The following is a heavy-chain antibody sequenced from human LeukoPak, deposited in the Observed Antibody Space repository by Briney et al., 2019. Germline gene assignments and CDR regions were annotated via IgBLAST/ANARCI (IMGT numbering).Heavy chain of an antibody. CDR3: ARDLSVADFFDY. V-gene: IGHV3-48*03. CDR2: ISGSGSSI. Sequence: GGSLRLSCAASGFTFSSFEMNWVRQAPGKGLEWVSYISGSGSSIYYAGSVKGRFTISGDNAKNSLYLQMNSLRAEDTAVYYCARDLSVADFFDYWGQGTLVTVSS. J-gene: IGHJ4*02. D-gene: IGHD6-19*01. CDR1: GFTFSSFE.